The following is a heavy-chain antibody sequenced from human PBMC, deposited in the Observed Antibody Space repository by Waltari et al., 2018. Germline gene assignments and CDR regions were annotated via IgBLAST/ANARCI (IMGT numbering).Heavy chain of an antibody. D-gene: IGHD4-17*01. CDR1: GFTFRNYW. CDR3: ARESTASNEGV. V-gene: IGHV3-7*01. Sequence: EEQLVESGGGLVQPGGSLRLSCEGSGFTFRNYWMSWVRQAPGKGLEWVANIRREGRQANYVDSVKGRFTISRDNAKKSLYLQMNSLRAEDTGVYYCARESTASNEGVWGQGTLVTVSS. CDR2: IRREGRQA. J-gene: IGHJ4*02.